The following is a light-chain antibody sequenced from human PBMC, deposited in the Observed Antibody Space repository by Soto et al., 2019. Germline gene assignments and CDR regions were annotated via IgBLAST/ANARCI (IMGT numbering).Light chain of an antibody. V-gene: IGLV1-51*02. CDR3: GTWDSSLSARV. Sequence: QSVLTQPPSVSAAPGQKVTISCSGSSSNIGNNYVSWYQQLPGTAPKLLIYENNKRPSGIPDRFSGSKSGTSATLGITGLQTGDEADYYCGTWDSSLSARVFGGGTKLTV. CDR2: ENN. CDR1: SSNIGNNY. J-gene: IGLJ3*02.